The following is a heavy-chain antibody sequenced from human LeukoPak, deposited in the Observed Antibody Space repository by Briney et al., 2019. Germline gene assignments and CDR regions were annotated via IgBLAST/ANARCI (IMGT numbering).Heavy chain of an antibody. CDR3: ARDRDYSNYFDY. J-gene: IGHJ4*02. CDR1: GFTFSSYA. V-gene: IGHV3-30-3*01. Sequence: PGRSLRLSCAASGFTFSSYAMHWVRQAPGKGLEWVAGISYDGSKKYYADSVKGRPTISRDNPKNTLYLQMNCLRAEDTAVYYCARDRDYSNYFDYWGQGTLVTVSS. D-gene: IGHD4-11*01. CDR2: ISYDGSKK.